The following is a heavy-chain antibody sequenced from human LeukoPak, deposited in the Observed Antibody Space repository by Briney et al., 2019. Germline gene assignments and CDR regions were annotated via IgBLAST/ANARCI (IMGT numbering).Heavy chain of an antibody. J-gene: IGHJ6*03. V-gene: IGHV4-34*01. Sequence: SETLSLTCAVYGVSFSGYYWSWIRQPPGKGLEWIGEIKHSGSTNYNPPLKSRVTISVDTSKNQFSLKLSSVTAADTAVYYCARGRAVATIYYYYYMDVWGKGTTVTVSS. CDR3: ARGRAVATIYYYYYMDV. CDR2: IKHSGST. D-gene: IGHD5-12*01. CDR1: GVSFSGYY.